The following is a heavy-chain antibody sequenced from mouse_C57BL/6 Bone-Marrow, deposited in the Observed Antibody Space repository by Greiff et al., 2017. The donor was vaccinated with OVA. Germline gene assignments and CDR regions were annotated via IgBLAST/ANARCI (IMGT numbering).Heavy chain of an antibody. CDR1: GYAFSSSW. CDR2: IYPGDGDT. CDR3: ARSEPGAY. Sequence: QVHVKQSGPELVKPGASVKISCKASGYAFSSSWMNWVKQRPGKGLEWIGRIYPGDGDTNYNGKFKGKATLTADKSSSTAYMQLSSLTSEDSAVYFCARSEPGAYWGQGTLVTVSA. V-gene: IGHV1-82*01. J-gene: IGHJ3*01.